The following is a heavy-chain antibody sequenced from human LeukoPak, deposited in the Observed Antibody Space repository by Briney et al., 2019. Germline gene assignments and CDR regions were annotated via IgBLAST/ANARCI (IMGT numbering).Heavy chain of an antibody. V-gene: IGHV3-23*01. CDR2: ISGSGGST. CDR3: AKDLNSYDFWSGYYISYFDY. Sequence: GGSLRLSCAASGFTFSSYGMSWVRQAPGKGLEWVSAISGSGGSTYYADSVKGRFTISRDNSKNTLYLQMSSLRAEDTAVYYCAKDLNSYDFWSGYYISYFDYWGQGTLVTVSS. J-gene: IGHJ4*02. D-gene: IGHD3-3*01. CDR1: GFTFSSYG.